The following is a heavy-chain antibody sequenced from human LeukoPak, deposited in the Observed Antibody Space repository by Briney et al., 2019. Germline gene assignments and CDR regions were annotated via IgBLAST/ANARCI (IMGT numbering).Heavy chain of an antibody. Sequence: GGSLRLSCAASGFTFSSYSMNWVRQAPGKGLEWVSSISSSSSYIYYADSVKGRFTTSRDNGENSVFLEMNNLRVDDTAVYYCARVRGYFDYWGQGTRVTVSS. CDR2: ISSSSSYI. CDR1: GFTFSSYS. CDR3: ARVRGYFDY. J-gene: IGHJ4*02. V-gene: IGHV3-21*04.